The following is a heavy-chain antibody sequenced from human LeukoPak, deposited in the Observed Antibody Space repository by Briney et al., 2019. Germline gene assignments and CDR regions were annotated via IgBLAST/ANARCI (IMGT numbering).Heavy chain of an antibody. CDR2: IYYSGST. D-gene: IGHD6-13*01. Sequence: KTSETLSLTCTVSGGSISSYYWSWIRQPPGKGQEWIGYIYYSGSTNYNPSLKSRVTISVDTSKNQFSLKLSSVTAADTAVYYCAREGTAGTAFDIWGQGTMVTVSS. V-gene: IGHV4-59*01. CDR3: AREGTAGTAFDI. CDR1: GGSISSYY. J-gene: IGHJ3*02.